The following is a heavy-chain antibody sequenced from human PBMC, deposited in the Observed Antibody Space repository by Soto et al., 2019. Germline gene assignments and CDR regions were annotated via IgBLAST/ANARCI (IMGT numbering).Heavy chain of an antibody. V-gene: IGHV3-7*01. CDR3: ARDLGGPAAISWFDP. Sequence: GGSLRLSCAASGFTFSSYWMSWVRQAPGKGLEWVANIKQDGSEKYYVDSVKGRFTISRDNAKNSLYLQMNSLRAEDTAVYYCARDLGGPAAISWFDPWGQGXLVTVSS. CDR2: IKQDGSEK. J-gene: IGHJ5*02. CDR1: GFTFSSYW. D-gene: IGHD2-2*01.